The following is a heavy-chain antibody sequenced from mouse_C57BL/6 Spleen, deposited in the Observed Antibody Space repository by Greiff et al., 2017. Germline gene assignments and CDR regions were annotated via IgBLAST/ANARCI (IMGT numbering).Heavy chain of an antibody. V-gene: IGHV1-55*01. J-gene: IGHJ4*01. CDR1: GYTFTSYW. CDR2: IYPSGGST. Sequence: QVQLQQPGAELVQPGASVKLSCKASGYTFTSYWITWVKQRPGQGLEWIGDIYPSGGSTNYHEKFKSKATLTVDTSSSTAYMQLNSLTSEDSAGYSCARDWDAYAIGYWGQGTSVTVSA. CDR3: ARDWDAYAIGY. D-gene: IGHD4-1*01.